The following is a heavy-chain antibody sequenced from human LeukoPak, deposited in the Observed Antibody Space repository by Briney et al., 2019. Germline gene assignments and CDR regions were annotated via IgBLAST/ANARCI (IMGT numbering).Heavy chain of an antibody. Sequence: SVKVSYKASGGTFSSYAISWARQAPGQGLEWMGGVIPIFGTANYAQKFQGRVTITADESTSTAYMELSSLRSEDTAVYYCARALEYCSGGSCLYNWGQGTLVTVSS. J-gene: IGHJ4*02. CDR1: GGTFSSYA. V-gene: IGHV1-69*13. D-gene: IGHD2-15*01. CDR3: ARALEYCSGGSCLYN. CDR2: VIPIFGTA.